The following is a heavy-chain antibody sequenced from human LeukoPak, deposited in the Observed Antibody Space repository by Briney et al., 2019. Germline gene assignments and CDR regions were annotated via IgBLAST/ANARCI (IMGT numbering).Heavy chain of an antibody. CDR3: ASGNYGYVDY. CDR1: VFPFSSYW. Sequence: GGALRLSCAASVFPFSSYWMHWVRQAPGKGQVRVSRINSYGRSTRYADSVKGRFTISRDNAKNTLYLQMNSLSAEDTAVYYCASGNYGYVDYWGQGTLVTVSS. D-gene: IGHD5-18*01. CDR2: INSYGRST. J-gene: IGHJ4*02. V-gene: IGHV3-74*01.